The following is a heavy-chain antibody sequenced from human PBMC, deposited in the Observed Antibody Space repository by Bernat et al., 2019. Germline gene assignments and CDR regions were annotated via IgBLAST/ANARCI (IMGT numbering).Heavy chain of an antibody. Sequence: QVQLVESGGGVVQPGRSLRLSCAASGFTFSSYGMHWVRQAPGKGLEWVAVISYDGSNKYYADSVKGRFTISRDNSKNTLYLQMNSLRAEDTAVYYCAKACRGGGGYAPGRHGPDYWGQGTLVTVSS. J-gene: IGHJ4*02. V-gene: IGHV3-30*18. CDR3: AKACRGGGGYAPGRHGPDY. CDR2: ISYDGSNK. D-gene: IGHD5-12*01. CDR1: GFTFSSYG.